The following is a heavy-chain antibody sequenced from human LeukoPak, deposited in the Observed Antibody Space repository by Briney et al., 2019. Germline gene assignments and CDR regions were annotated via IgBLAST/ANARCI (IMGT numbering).Heavy chain of an antibody. CDR1: EFTFSRYW. V-gene: IGHV3-7*03. J-gene: IGHJ4*02. Sequence: GGSLRLSCAASEFTFSRYWMSWVRQAPGKGLEWVANIKQDGSEKYYVDSVKGRFTISRDNAKNTLYLQMNSLRAEDTAVYYCAKGAYYDLWGQGTLVTVSS. D-gene: IGHD3-22*01. CDR3: AKGAYYDL. CDR2: IKQDGSEK.